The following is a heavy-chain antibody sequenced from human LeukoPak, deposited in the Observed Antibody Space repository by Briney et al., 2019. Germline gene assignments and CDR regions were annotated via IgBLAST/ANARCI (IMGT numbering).Heavy chain of an antibody. D-gene: IGHD3-10*01. CDR3: ARGGIYYYGSGRRYYFDY. CDR1: GGSFSGYY. V-gene: IGHV4-34*01. J-gene: IGHJ4*02. CDR2: INHSGST. Sequence: SETLSLTCALYGGSFSGYYWSWIRQPPGKGLEWIGEINHSGSTNYNPSLKSRVTISVDTSKNQFSLKLRSVTAADTAVYYCARGGIYYYGSGRRYYFDYWGQGTLVTVSS.